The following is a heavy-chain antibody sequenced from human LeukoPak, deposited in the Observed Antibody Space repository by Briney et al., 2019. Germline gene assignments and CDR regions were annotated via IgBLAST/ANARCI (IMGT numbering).Heavy chain of an antibody. CDR1: GFTFSSYS. Sequence: GGSLRLSCAASGFTFSSYSMNWVRQAPGKGLEWVSSISSSSYIYYADSVKGRFTISRDNAKNSLYLQMNSLRAEDTAVYYCAREIAAREIYYYYGMDVWGQGTTVTVSS. D-gene: IGHD6-6*01. CDR2: ISSSSYI. CDR3: AREIAAREIYYYYGMDV. J-gene: IGHJ6*02. V-gene: IGHV3-21*01.